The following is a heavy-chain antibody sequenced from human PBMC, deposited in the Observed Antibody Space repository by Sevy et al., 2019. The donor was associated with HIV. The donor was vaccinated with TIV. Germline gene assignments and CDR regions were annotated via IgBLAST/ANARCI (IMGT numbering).Heavy chain of an antibody. Sequence: GGSLRLSCVASGFTFTSFYMHWVRQAPGKGLEWVSSITSGGDYTKYADSMKGRITIPRDNAKNSLYLQVNSLRAEDTAVYYCAREGYGSGNYPFDYWGRGTLVTVSS. CDR1: GFTFTSFY. D-gene: IGHD3-10*01. J-gene: IGHJ4*02. CDR3: AREGYGSGNYPFDY. V-gene: IGHV3-21*01. CDR2: ITSGGDYT.